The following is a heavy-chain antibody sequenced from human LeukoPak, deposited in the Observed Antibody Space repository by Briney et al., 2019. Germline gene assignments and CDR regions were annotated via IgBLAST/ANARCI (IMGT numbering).Heavy chain of an antibody. Sequence: SETLSLTCTVSGGRISSSYWSWLRQPPGKALEWIGYIYHSGDTNYNPSLKSRVTISVDTSKNQFSLNLSSVTAADTAVHYCARRSGDYWYFDLWGRGTLVTV. J-gene: IGHJ2*01. V-gene: IGHV4-59*08. D-gene: IGHD5-12*01. CDR2: IYHSGDT. CDR3: ARRSGDYWYFDL. CDR1: GGRISSSY.